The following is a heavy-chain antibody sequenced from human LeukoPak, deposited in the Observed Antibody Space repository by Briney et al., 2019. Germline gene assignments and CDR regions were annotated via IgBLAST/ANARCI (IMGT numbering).Heavy chain of an antibody. CDR1: GGSVSSGSYY. D-gene: IGHD6-13*01. CDR2: IYYSGST. CDR3: ARDSSIRRAFDI. Sequence: SETLSLTCTVSGGSVSSGSYYWSWIRQPPGKGLEWIGYIYYSGSTNYNPSLKSRVTISVDTSKNQFSLKLSSVTAADTAVYYCARDSSIRRAFDIWGQGTMVTVSS. J-gene: IGHJ3*02. V-gene: IGHV4-61*01.